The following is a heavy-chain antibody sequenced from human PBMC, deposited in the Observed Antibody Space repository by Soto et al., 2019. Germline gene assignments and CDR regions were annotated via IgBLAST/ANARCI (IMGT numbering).Heavy chain of an antibody. J-gene: IGHJ4*02. D-gene: IGHD6-19*01. Sequence: GGSLRLSCAASGFTFSSYAMSWVRQAPGKGLEWVSAISGSGGSTYYADSVKGRFTISRDNSKNTLYLQTNSLRAEDLDVYYCAKGPPFQSVAGTYYFDYWGQGTLVTVSS. CDR3: AKGPPFQSVAGTYYFDY. CDR1: GFTFSSYA. V-gene: IGHV3-23*01. CDR2: ISGSGGST.